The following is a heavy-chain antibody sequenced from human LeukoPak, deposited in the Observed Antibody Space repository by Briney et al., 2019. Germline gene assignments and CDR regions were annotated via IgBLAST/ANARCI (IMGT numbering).Heavy chain of an antibody. D-gene: IGHD2-21*02. Sequence: GGSLRLSCAASGCKFNDYYMTWIRQAPGKGLEWVSYISPSGNAVFYADSVKGRFTISRDNARRSLYLQMNSLRDEDTAVYYCARVRVVTAISSLSHWGQGTLVTVSS. V-gene: IGHV3-11*01. CDR2: ISPSGNAV. CDR1: GCKFNDYY. CDR3: ARVRVVTAISSLSH. J-gene: IGHJ4*02.